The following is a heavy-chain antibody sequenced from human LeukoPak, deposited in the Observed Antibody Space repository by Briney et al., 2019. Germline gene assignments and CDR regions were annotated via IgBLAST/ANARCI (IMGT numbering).Heavy chain of an antibody. V-gene: IGHV1-69*05. CDR2: IIPIFGTA. J-gene: IGHJ3*02. Sequence: SVKVSCKASGGTFSSYAISWVRQAPGQGLEWMGGIIPIFGTANYAQKFQGRVTITTDESTSTAYKELSSLRSEDTAVYYCARDRIIVSSRVSDAFDIWGQGTMVTVSS. CDR1: GGTFSSYA. D-gene: IGHD2-15*01. CDR3: ARDRIIVSSRVSDAFDI.